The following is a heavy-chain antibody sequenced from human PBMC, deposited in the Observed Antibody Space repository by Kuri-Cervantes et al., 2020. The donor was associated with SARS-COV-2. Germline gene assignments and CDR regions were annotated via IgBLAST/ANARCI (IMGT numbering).Heavy chain of an antibody. D-gene: IGHD4-23*01. CDR2: ISGSGGSS. V-gene: IGHV3-23*01. CDR1: GFPFGSYA. Sequence: GGSLRLSCAVSGFPFGSYAISWVRQAPGKGLEWVSGISGSGGSSDYADPVKGRFTISRDNSKNTLFLQMNSLRVEDTAVYYCAKDLGYGGNSAGYGMDVWGQGTTVTVSS. CDR3: AKDLGYGGNSAGYGMDV. J-gene: IGHJ6*02.